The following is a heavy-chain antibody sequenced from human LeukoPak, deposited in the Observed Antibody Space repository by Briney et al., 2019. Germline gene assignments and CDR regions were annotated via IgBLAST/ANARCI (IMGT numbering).Heavy chain of an antibody. CDR3: TTRVAWFQGRMGY. V-gene: IGHV3-15*01. CDR1: GFTFSNAW. J-gene: IGHJ4*02. D-gene: IGHD3-3*01. Sequence: GGSLRLSCAASGFTFSNAWMSWVRQAPGKGREWVGRIKSKTDGGTTDYAAPVKGRFTISRDDSKSTLYLQMNSLKTEDTAVYYCTTRVAWFQGRMGYWGQGTLVTVSS. CDR2: IKSKTDGGTT.